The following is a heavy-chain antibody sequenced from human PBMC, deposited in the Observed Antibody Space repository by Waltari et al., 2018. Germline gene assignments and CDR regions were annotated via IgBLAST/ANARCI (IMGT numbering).Heavy chain of an antibody. J-gene: IGHJ3*02. CDR3: ATAMVQHNAFDI. CDR1: GFPFSSYA. V-gene: IGHV3-23*03. Sequence: EVQLLESGGGLVQPGGSLRLSCAASGFPFSSYAMSWVRQAPGKGLEWVSVIYSGGSSTYYADSVKGRFTISRDNSKNTLYLQMNSLRAEDTAVYYCATAMVQHNAFDIWGQGTMVTVSS. D-gene: IGHD3-10*01. CDR2: IYSGGSST.